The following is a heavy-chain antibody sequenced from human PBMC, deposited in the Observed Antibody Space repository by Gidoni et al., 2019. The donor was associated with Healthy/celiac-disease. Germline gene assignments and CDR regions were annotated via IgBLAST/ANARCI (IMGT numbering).Heavy chain of an antibody. CDR3: AKDYDFWSGYYIWGHSEAFDI. D-gene: IGHD3-3*01. CDR2: ISGSGGST. V-gene: IGHV3-23*01. J-gene: IGHJ3*02. Sequence: EVQLLESGGGLVQPGGSLRLSCAASGFTFSRYAMSWVRQAPGKGLEWVSAISGSGGSTYYADSVKGRFTISRDNSKNTLYLQMNSLRAEDTAVYYCAKDYDFWSGYYIWGHSEAFDIWGQGTMVTVSS. CDR1: GFTFSRYA.